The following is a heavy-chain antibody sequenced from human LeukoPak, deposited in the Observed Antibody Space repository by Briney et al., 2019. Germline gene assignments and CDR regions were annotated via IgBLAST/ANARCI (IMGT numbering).Heavy chain of an antibody. Sequence: ASVMVSCKASGGTFSSYAISWVRQAPGQGLEWMGGIIPIFGTANYAQKFQGRVTITADESTSTAYMELSSLRSEDTAVYYCARVGGYGYYYYYMDVWGKGTTVTVSS. J-gene: IGHJ6*03. CDR3: ARVGGYGYYYYYMDV. V-gene: IGHV1-69*13. CDR1: GGTFSSYA. CDR2: IIPIFGTA. D-gene: IGHD5-12*01.